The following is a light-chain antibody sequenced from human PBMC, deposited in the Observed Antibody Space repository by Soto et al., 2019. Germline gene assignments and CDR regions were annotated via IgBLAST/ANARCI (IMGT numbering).Light chain of an antibody. CDR1: SSNIGNNY. Sequence: QYVLTQPPSGSGTPGQRVTISCSGTSSNIGNNYVCWYQQLPGTAPKLLIYRNNQRPSGVPDRFSGSKSGTSASLAISGLRADDEADYYCPACDSSLSGVVFGGGTKLTVL. V-gene: IGLV1-47*01. CDR2: RNN. J-gene: IGLJ2*01. CDR3: PACDSSLSGVV.